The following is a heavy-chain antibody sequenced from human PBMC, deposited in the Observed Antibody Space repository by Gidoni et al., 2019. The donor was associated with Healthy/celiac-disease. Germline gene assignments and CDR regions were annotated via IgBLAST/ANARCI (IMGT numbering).Heavy chain of an antibody. CDR1: GYSIHSHW. D-gene: IGHD6-19*01. Sequence: AQLAQYGAEVTKTGQSLRISCKGSGYSIHSHWISRVLQMPGKGLEWMGRTEPSDSYPNYRPSFQGHVTSSADESISTAYLQWSSLKASYTAMYYCARLDSSGWYGGLGWFDPWGQGTLVTVSS. V-gene: IGHV5-10-1*03. J-gene: IGHJ5*02. CDR2: TEPSDSYP. CDR3: ARLDSSGWYGGLGWFDP.